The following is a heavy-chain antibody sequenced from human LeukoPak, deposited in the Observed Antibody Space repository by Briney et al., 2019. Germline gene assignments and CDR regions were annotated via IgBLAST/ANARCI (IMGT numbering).Heavy chain of an antibody. D-gene: IGHD4-17*01. CDR2: IYYSGST. Sequence: SETLSLTCTVSGGSMSPYHWGWIRQPPGKGLEWTGYIYYSGSTNYNPSLKSRVTISVDRSKNQFSLKLSSVTAADTAVYYCARGTTVTTKFDYWGQGTLVTVSS. CDR1: GGSMSPYH. J-gene: IGHJ4*02. V-gene: IGHV4-59*12. CDR3: ARGTTVTTKFDY.